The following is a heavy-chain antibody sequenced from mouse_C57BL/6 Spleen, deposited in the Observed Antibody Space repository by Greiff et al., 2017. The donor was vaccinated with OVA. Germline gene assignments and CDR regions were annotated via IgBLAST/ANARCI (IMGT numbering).Heavy chain of an antibody. J-gene: IGHJ2*01. Sequence: VQLQQPGAELVMPGASVKLSCKASGYTFTSYWMHWVKQRPGQGLEWIGEIDPSDSYTNYNQKFKGKSTLTVDKSSSTDYMPLSTLTSDDSAVYYCARKEYFDYWGQGTTLTVSS. V-gene: IGHV1-69*01. CDR3: ARKEYFDY. D-gene: IGHD2-10*02. CDR1: GYTFTSYW. CDR2: IDPSDSYT.